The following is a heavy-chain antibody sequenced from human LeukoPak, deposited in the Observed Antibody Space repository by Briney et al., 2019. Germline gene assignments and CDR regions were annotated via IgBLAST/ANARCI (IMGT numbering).Heavy chain of an antibody. CDR1: GFTFSSYG. CDR2: ISGSGGST. D-gene: IGHD2-15*01. V-gene: IGHV3-23*01. CDR3: AKADCSGGSCYSNY. Sequence: GGTLRLSCAASGFTFSSYGMSWVRQAPGKGLEWASAISGSGGSTYYADSVKGRFTISRDNSKNTLYLQMNSLRAEDTAVYYCAKADCSGGSCYSNYWGQGTLVTVSS. J-gene: IGHJ4*02.